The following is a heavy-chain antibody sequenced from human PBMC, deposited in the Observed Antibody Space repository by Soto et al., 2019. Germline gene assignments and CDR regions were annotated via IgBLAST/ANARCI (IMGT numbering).Heavy chain of an antibody. Sequence: ASVXVSFRASGYTFTMYYMGSGRQAPGQGLEWIGIINPSGGSTSYAQKFQGRVTMTRDTSTSTVYMELSSLRSEDTAVYYPAPSSKLIYSGTEEIHFETCGQGTLV. J-gene: IGHJ4*02. V-gene: IGHV1-46*01. CDR1: GYTFTMYY. CDR3: APSSKLIYSGTEEIHFET. D-gene: IGHD1-26*01. CDR2: INPSGGST.